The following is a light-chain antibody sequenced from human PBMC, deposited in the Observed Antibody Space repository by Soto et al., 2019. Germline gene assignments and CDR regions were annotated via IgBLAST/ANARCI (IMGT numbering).Light chain of an antibody. CDR3: QHYNSYSEA. V-gene: IGKV1-5*03. Sequence: IQSTQSPSTLSGSVGDRFTITCLASQTISSWLAWYQQKPGKAPKLLIYKASTLKSGVPSRFSGSGSGTEFTLTISSLQPDDFATYYCQHYNSYSEAFGQGTKVDIK. J-gene: IGKJ1*01. CDR1: QTISSW. CDR2: KAS.